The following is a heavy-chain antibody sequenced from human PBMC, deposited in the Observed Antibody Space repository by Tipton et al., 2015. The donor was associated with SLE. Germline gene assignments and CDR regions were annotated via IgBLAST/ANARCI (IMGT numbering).Heavy chain of an antibody. CDR2: IYYSGST. CDR3: ARVTTVTTDYYYGMDV. J-gene: IGHJ6*02. CDR1: GGSISSYY. D-gene: IGHD4-17*01. Sequence: TLSLTCTVSGGSISSYYWSWIRQPPGKGLEWIGYIYYSGSTNYSPSLQSRVTISVDTSKNQFSLKLSSVTAADTAVYYCARVTTVTTDYYYGMDVWGQGTTVTVSS. V-gene: IGHV4-59*08.